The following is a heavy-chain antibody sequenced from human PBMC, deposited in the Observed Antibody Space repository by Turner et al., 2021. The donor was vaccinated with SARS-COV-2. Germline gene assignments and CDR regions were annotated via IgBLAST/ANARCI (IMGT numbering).Heavy chain of an antibody. CDR1: GGTFSSYS. D-gene: IGHD4-17*01. CDR2: IIPMYDTT. CDR3: ASMDYGGDAGHAFDI. J-gene: IGHJ3*02. V-gene: IGHV1-69*01. Sequence: QVQLVQSGAEVKKPGSSVKVSCKASGGTFSSYSINWVRPAPGQGLEWMGGIIPMYDTTTYAQRFRGRVTITADESTGTAYMELTRLISGDTAIYFCASMDYGGDAGHAFDIWAQGTWVTVSS.